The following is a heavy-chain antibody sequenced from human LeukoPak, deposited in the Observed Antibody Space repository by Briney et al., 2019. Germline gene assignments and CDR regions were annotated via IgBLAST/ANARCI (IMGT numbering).Heavy chain of an antibody. J-gene: IGHJ4*02. Sequence: SETLSLTCTVSGGSISSYYWSWIRQPAGKGLEWIGRIYTSGSTNYNPSLKSRVTMSAVTSKNQFSLKLSSVTAADTAVYYCAKGTSSGWYYFGYWGQGTLVTVSS. CDR3: AKGTSSGWYYFGY. D-gene: IGHD6-19*01. CDR1: GGSISSYY. V-gene: IGHV4-4*07. CDR2: IYTSGST.